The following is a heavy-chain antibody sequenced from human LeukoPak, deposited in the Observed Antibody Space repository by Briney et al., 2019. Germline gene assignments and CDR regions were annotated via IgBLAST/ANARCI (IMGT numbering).Heavy chain of an antibody. CDR1: GFTFSSYA. J-gene: IGHJ6*02. V-gene: IGHV3-23*01. Sequence: QAGGSLRLSCAASGFTFSSYAMSWVRQAPGKGLEWVSSISDSGGSTYYADSVKGRFTISRDNSKNTLYLQMNSLRAEDTAVYYCAKSGYSSSRYYYYGMDVWGQGTTVTVSS. D-gene: IGHD6-6*01. CDR2: ISDSGGST. CDR3: AKSGYSSSRYYYYGMDV.